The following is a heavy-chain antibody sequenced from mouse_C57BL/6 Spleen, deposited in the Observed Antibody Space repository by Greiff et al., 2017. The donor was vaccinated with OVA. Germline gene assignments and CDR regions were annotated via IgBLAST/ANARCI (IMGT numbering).Heavy chain of an antibody. J-gene: IGHJ1*03. CDR3: ALRGNSHWYFDV. D-gene: IGHD2-1*01. Sequence: QVQLQQPGAELVKPGASVKLSCKASGYTFTSYWMQWVKQRPGQGLEWIGEIDPSDSYTNYNQKFKGKATLTVDTSSSTAYMQLSSLTSEDSAVYYCALRGNSHWYFDVWGTGTTVTVSS. CDR2: IDPSDSYT. CDR1: GYTFTSYW. V-gene: IGHV1-50*01.